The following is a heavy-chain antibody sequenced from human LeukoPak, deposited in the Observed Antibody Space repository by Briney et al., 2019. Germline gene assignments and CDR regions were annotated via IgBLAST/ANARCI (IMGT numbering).Heavy chain of an antibody. D-gene: IGHD1-14*01. J-gene: IGHJ4*02. CDR1: GYTFTGYY. CDR3: ARVRAVSPTLSY. V-gene: IGHV1-2*02. CDR2: INPNSGGT. Sequence: ASVKVSCTASGYTFTGYYMHWVRQAPGQGLEWMGWINPNSGGTNYAQKFQGRVTMTRDTSISTAYMELSRLRSDDTAVYYCARVRAVSPTLSYWGQETLVTVSS.